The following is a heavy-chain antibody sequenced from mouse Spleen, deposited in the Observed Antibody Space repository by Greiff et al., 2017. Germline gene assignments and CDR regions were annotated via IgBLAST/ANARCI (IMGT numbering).Heavy chain of an antibody. D-gene: IGHD1-1*01. CDR2: INPGSGGT. Sequence: VQLQQSGAELVRPGTSVKVSCKASGYAFTNYLIEWVKQRPGQGLEWIGVINPGSGGTNYNEKFKGKATLTADKSSSTAYMQLSSLTSDDSAVYFCAYYGSREDWYFDVWGAGTTVTVSS. CDR3: AYYGSREDWYFDV. CDR1: GYAFTNYL. V-gene: IGHV1-54*01. J-gene: IGHJ1*01.